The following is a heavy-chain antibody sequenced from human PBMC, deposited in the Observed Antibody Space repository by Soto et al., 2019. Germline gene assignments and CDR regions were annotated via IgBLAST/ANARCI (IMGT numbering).Heavy chain of an antibody. CDR3: AKGDVGFGSGKYYSDH. J-gene: IGHJ4*02. CDR1: GFTFNSYA. V-gene: IGHV3-23*01. CDR2: ISDSGANT. D-gene: IGHD3-10*01. Sequence: GGSLRLSCAASGFTFNSYAMAWVRQAPGRGLEWVSGISDSGANTYYADSVRGRFTISRDNPRSTLYLQMNSLRVEDTAVYYCAKGDVGFGSGKYYSDHWGQGTLVTVSS.